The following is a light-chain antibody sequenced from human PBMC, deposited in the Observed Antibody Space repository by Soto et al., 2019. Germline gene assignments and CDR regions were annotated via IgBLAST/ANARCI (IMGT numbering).Light chain of an antibody. CDR2: DVS. Sequence: QSVLTQPASVSGSPGQSIAISCTGTSSDVGGYNYVSWYQQHPGKAPKLMIYDVSNRPSGVSNRFSGSKSGNTASLTISGLQAEDDADYYCCSYTTSRTYVFGTGPKATVL. V-gene: IGLV2-14*03. CDR3: CSYTTSRTYV. CDR1: SSDVGGYNY. J-gene: IGLJ1*01.